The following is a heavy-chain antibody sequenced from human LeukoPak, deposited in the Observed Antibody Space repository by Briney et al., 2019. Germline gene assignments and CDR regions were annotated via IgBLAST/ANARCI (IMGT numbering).Heavy chain of an antibody. CDR2: ISSSSSYI. V-gene: IGHV3-21*04. CDR1: GFTFSSYS. J-gene: IGHJ4*02. CDR3: AKDGGYLFGGGIDY. D-gene: IGHD3-16*01. Sequence: GGSLRLSCAASGFTFSSYSMNWVRQAPGKGLEWVSSISSSSSYIYYADSVKGRFTISRDNAKNSLYLQMNSLRAEDTALYYCAKDGGYLFGGGIDYWGQGTLVTVSS.